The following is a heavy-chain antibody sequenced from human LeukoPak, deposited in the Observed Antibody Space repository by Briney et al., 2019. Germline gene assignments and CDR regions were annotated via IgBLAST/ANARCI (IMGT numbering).Heavy chain of an antibody. J-gene: IGHJ6*03. CDR3: TRRGIAVAGTGRDYYYYMDV. CDR2: IRSKAHSYAT. Sequence: PGGSLRLSCAASGFTFSGSAMHWVRQASGKGLEWVGRIRSKAHSYATAYAASVKGRFTISRDDSKNTAYLQMNSLKAEDTAVYYCTRRGIAVAGTGRDYYYYMDVWGKGTTVTVSS. CDR1: GFTFSGSA. D-gene: IGHD6-19*01. V-gene: IGHV3-73*01.